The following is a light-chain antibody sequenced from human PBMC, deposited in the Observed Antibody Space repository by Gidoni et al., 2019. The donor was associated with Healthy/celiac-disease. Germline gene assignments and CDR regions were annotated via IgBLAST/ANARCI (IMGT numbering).Light chain of an antibody. Sequence: DIQMTQSPSALSASVGDRVTITCRASPSIISYLNWYQQKPWKAPKLMIYAASSLQSGVPSRFSGSGSWTYLNLTTSSLQPEDFATYYCQQSYSTPQYTFGQGTKLEIK. V-gene: IGKV1-39*01. J-gene: IGKJ2*01. CDR2: AAS. CDR1: PSIISY. CDR3: QQSYSTPQYT.